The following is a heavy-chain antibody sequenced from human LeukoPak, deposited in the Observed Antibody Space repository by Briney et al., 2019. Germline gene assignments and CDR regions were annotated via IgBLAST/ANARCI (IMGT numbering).Heavy chain of an antibody. V-gene: IGHV4-39*07. Sequence: NPSETLSLTCTVSGGSISSSTYYWGWIRQPPGKGLEWIGSIYYSGSTYYNPSLKSRVTISVDTSKNQFSLKLSSVTAADTAVYYCARGRGEGRGISMVRGVRAPSYNWFDPWGHGTLVTVSS. CDR1: GGSISSSTYY. CDR3: ARGRGEGRGISMVRGVRAPSYNWFDP. D-gene: IGHD3-10*01. CDR2: IYYSGST. J-gene: IGHJ5*02.